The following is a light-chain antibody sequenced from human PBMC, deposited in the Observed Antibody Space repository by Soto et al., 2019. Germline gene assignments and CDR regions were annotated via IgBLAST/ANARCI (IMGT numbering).Light chain of an antibody. V-gene: IGKV1-39*01. CDR1: QSIDSN. CDR2: AAS. Sequence: DIQMTQSPSSLSASVGDRVTITCRASQSIDSNLNWYQQKPGKAPKLLIYAASGLPSGVPSRFTGSGSGTDFTLTISSLQPEDFAAYYCQQKYLTPYTFGQGPKLEIK. CDR3: QQKYLTPYT. J-gene: IGKJ2*01.